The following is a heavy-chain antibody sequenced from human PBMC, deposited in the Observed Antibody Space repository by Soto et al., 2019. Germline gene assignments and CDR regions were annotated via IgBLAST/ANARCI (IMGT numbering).Heavy chain of an antibody. CDR2: ISPMFGAA. Sequence: QVQLVQSGAEMKKPGSSVKVSCQSSGGTFNTYAMNWVRQAPGQGPEWMGDISPMFGAANYAPKFQGRVTITADESTGTPYMQLSSLTSEDTALYFCAREVQVHTPDFVYWGQGTLVTVSS. D-gene: IGHD3-10*01. CDR3: AREVQVHTPDFVY. V-gene: IGHV1-69*19. J-gene: IGHJ4*02. CDR1: GGTFNTYA.